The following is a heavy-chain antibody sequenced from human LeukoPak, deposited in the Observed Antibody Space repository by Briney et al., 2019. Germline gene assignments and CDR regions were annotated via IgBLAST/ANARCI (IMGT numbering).Heavy chain of an antibody. CDR3: ARRGSAGWYADY. J-gene: IGHJ4*02. D-gene: IGHD6-19*01. CDR2: IFHSGST. Sequence: PSETLSLTCTVSGYSISSDYYWGWIRQSPGKGLEWIGTIFHSGSTYYNPSLMSRVTMSMDKSKHQFSLKVNSVTASDTAVYFCARRGSAGWYADYWGQGTLVTVSS. CDR1: GYSISSDYY. V-gene: IGHV4-38-2*02.